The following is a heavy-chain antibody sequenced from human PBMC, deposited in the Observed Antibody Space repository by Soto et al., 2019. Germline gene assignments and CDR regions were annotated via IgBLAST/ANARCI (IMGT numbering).Heavy chain of an antibody. J-gene: IGHJ6*02. CDR3: ARDLESPHDYGDYLNSGVYYYYGMDV. D-gene: IGHD4-17*01. CDR1: GGTFSSYA. V-gene: IGHV1-69*13. CDR2: IIPIFGTA. Sequence: ASVKVSCKASGGTFSSYAISWVRQAPGQGLEWMGGIIPIFGTANYAQKFQGRVTITADESTSTAYMELSSLRSEDTAVYYCARDLESPHDYGDYLNSGVYYYYGMDVWGQGTTVTVSS.